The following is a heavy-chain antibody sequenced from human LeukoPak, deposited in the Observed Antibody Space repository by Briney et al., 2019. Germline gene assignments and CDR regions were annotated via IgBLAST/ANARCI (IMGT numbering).Heavy chain of an antibody. CDR1: GYTFTSYY. CDR2: INPSGGST. CDR3: ARDGDLGYSGYDSVY. J-gene: IGHJ4*02. Sequence: ASVNASCKASGYTFTSYYMHWVRQAPGQGLEWMGIINPSGGSTNYAQKFQGRVTMTRDTSMSTVYMELSSLRSEDTAVYYCARDGDLGYSGYDSVYWGQGTLVTVSS. D-gene: IGHD5-12*01. V-gene: IGHV1-46*01.